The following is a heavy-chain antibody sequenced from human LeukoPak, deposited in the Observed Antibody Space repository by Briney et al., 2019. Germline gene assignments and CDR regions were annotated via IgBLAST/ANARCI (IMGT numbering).Heavy chain of an antibody. CDR2: ISSSSSYI. D-gene: IGHD3-10*01. CDR1: GFTFSSYS. V-gene: IGHV3-21*01. CDR3: ARGSGSRFDY. Sequence: GGSLRLSCAASGFTFSSYSLNWVRQAPGKGLEWVSSISSSSSYIYYADSVKGRFTISRDNAKNSLYLQMNSLRAEDTAVYYCARGSGSRFDYWGQGTLVTVSS. J-gene: IGHJ4*02.